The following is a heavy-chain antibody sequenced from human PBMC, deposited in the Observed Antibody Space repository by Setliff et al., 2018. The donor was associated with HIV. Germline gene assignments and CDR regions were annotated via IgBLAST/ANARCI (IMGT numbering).Heavy chain of an antibody. CDR3: ARHDPGGFHFSPDY. CDR1: GYSISSRYY. CDR2: IYHSGST. V-gene: IGHV4-38-2*02. Sequence: SETLSLTCTVSGYSISSRYYWGWIRQSPGKGLEWIGSIYHSGSTQYNPSLKSRVTISVDTPKNQFSLKLSSVTAADTAVYYCARHDPGGFHFSPDYWGQGTLVTVSS. D-gene: IGHD6-25*01. J-gene: IGHJ4*02.